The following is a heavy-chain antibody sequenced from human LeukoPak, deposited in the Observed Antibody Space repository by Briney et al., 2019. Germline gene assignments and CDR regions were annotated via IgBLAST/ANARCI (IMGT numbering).Heavy chain of an antibody. CDR2: INYYGGT. CDR1: GGSISSYY. Sequence: SETLSLTCTVSGGSISSYYWSWIRQPPGEGLEWIGYINYYGGTKYNASLKSRVIISLDTSKNQVSLKVTSVTAADTAVYYCARDRGGPGRFDPWGQGTLVTVSS. J-gene: IGHJ5*02. CDR3: ARDRGGPGRFDP. D-gene: IGHD3-10*01. V-gene: IGHV4-59*01.